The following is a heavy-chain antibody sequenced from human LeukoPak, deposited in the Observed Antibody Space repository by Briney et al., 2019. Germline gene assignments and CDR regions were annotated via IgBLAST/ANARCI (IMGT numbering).Heavy chain of an antibody. D-gene: IGHD6-6*01. CDR1: RFTFSSYE. Sequence: GGSLRLSCAASRFTFSSYEMNWVRQAPGKGLEWVSYISSSGSTIYYADSVKGRFTISRDNAKNSLYLQMNSLRAEDTAVYYCARESSSYFDYWGQGTLVTVSS. V-gene: IGHV3-48*03. CDR3: ARESSSYFDY. CDR2: ISSSGSTI. J-gene: IGHJ4*02.